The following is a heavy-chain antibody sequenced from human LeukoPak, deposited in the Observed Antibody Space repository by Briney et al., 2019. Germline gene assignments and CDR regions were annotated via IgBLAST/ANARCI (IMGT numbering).Heavy chain of an antibody. J-gene: IGHJ6*03. D-gene: IGHD3-10*01. CDR1: GFTFSSYG. V-gene: IGHV3-30*02. CDR2: IRYDGSNK. Sequence: GGSLRLSCAASGFTFSSYGMHWVRQAPGKGLEWVAFIRYDGSNKYYADSVKGRFTISRDNSKNTLNLQMNSLRAEDTAVYYCEQVQAYGSGSYYYYYYMDVWGKGTTVTVSS. CDR3: EQVQAYGSGSYYYYYYMDV.